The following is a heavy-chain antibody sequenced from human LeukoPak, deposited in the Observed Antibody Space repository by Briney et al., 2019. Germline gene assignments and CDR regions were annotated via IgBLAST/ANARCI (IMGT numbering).Heavy chain of an antibody. CDR3: AKAEAGYTAFDY. J-gene: IGHJ4*02. D-gene: IGHD2-15*01. CDR2: ISYDGSNK. Sequence: QPGGSLRLSCAASGFTFSSYGMHWVRQAPGKGLEWVAVISYDGSNKYYADSVKGRFTISRDNSKNTLYLQVNSLRAEDTAVYYCAKAEAGYTAFDYWGQGTLVTVSS. V-gene: IGHV3-30*18. CDR1: GFTFSSYG.